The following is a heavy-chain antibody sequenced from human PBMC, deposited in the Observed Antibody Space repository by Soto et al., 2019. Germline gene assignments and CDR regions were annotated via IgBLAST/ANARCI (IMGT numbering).Heavy chain of an antibody. V-gene: IGHV3-23*01. CDR3: AKGRRVGISSPLAL. CDR1: GFTFSHFA. J-gene: IGHJ4*02. CDR2: ISGSGSRT. Sequence: EMQLLETGGALVPPGESLRLSCAASGFTFSHFAMSWVRQRPGKGLEWISGISGSGSRTYDADSVQGRFTIARDNPNSTLYLQMDSLRVEDTAVYYCAKGRRVGISSPLALWGQGTLVTVSS. D-gene: IGHD2-2*01.